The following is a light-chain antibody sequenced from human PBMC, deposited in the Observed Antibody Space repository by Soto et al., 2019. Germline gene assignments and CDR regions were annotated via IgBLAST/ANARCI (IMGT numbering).Light chain of an antibody. J-gene: IGKJ5*01. CDR3: HQRQYWPPIT. CDR1: QSVNNF. Sequence: EIGMTQSPATLSLSPGERAPLSCRASQSVNNFLAWYQQRPGQAPRLPMYEASNRATGVPARFSGSGSGTDFTLTISSLEPEDFAVYYCHQRQYWPPITFGQGTRLEIK. V-gene: IGKV3-11*01. CDR2: EAS.